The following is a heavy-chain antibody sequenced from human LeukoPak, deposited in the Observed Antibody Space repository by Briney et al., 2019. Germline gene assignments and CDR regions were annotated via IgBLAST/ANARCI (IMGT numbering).Heavy chain of an antibody. Sequence: ASVKVSCKASGYTFINYGFSWVRQAPGQGLEWMGWIRVSTGDTNYAQKFQGRVTLTTDTSTSTVYMELRSLRSEDTAVYYCARGRSGYCTNGVCYPTYYYYYGMDVWGQGTTVTVSS. J-gene: IGHJ6*02. CDR3: ARGRSGYCTNGVCYPTYYYYYGMDV. CDR1: GYTFINYG. D-gene: IGHD2-8*01. CDR2: IRVSTGDT. V-gene: IGHV1-18*01.